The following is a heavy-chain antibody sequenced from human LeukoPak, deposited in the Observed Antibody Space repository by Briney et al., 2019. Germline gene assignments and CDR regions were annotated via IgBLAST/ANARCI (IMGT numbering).Heavy chain of an antibody. CDR1: GFTSSSYW. CDR3: ARELRDYYYYMDV. CDR2: IKQDGSEK. J-gene: IGHJ6*03. V-gene: IGHV3-7*01. Sequence: GGSLRLSCAASGFTSSSYWMSWVRQAPGKGLEWVANIKQDGSEKYYVDSVKGRFTISRDNAKNSLYLQMNSLRAEDTAVYYCARELRDYYYYMDVWGKGTTVTVSS.